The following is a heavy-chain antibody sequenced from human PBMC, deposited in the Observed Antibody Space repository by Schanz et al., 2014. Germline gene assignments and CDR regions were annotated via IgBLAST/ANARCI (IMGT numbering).Heavy chain of an antibody. CDR3: ARGASRDYFAMDV. J-gene: IGHJ6*02. CDR1: GFTFNTSW. CDR2: VSRDGSET. Sequence: LVESGGGVVQPGRSLRLSCAASGFTFNTSWFHWVRQPPGKGLLWVSRVSRDGSETTYVDSVRGRFTISRDTAKNTVFLQMNNLRAEDTAVYYCARGASRDYFAMDVWGQGTTVTVSS. V-gene: IGHV3-74*02.